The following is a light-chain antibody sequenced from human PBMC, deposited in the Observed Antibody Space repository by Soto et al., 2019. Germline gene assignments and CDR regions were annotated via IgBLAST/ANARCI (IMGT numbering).Light chain of an antibody. CDR1: QSVSSK. CDR3: QQYNSWLWT. CDR2: GAS. Sequence: EIVMTQSPATLSVSPREGATLSCRASQSVSSKLAWYQQKPGQAPRLLIYGASTRATGIPARFSGSGSGTEFTLIISSLQSEDSAVYYCQQYNSWLWTFGQGANVDIK. V-gene: IGKV3-15*01. J-gene: IGKJ1*01.